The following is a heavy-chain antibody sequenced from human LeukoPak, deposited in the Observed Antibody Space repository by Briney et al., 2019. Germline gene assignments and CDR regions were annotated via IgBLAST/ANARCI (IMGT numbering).Heavy chain of an antibody. CDR3: TRAELLLDAIDA. CDR2: LSTDSGNT. D-gene: IGHD2-15*01. J-gene: IGHJ3*01. CDR1: GYTFTSYD. Sequence: AASVTVSCKASGYTFTSYDINWVRQSPGQGVKWMGWLSTDSGNTGYAHKFQGRVTMTRDTSISTAYMELSRLTFDDTAMYYCTRAELLLDAIDAWGQGTMVTVSS. V-gene: IGHV1-8*01.